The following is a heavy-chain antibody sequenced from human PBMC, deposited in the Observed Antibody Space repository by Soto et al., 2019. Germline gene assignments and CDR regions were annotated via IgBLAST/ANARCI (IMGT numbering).Heavy chain of an antibody. Sequence: GGSLRLACAASGFTFSSYGMHWVRQAPGKGLEWVAVIWYDGSNKYYADSVKGRFTISRDNSKNTLYLQMNSLRAEDTAVYYCARDASTPVPSAYGMDVWAQGTTVTVSS. CDR1: GFTFSSYG. D-gene: IGHD2-2*01. CDR3: ARDASTPVPSAYGMDV. J-gene: IGHJ6*02. V-gene: IGHV3-33*01. CDR2: IWYDGSNK.